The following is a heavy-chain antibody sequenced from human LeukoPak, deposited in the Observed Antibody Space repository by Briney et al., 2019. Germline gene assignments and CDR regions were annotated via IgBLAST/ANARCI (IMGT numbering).Heavy chain of an antibody. D-gene: IGHD2-2*01. J-gene: IGHJ3*02. CDR3: ARLRGGIYSSRDAFDI. Sequence: ASVRVSCKASGYTFTTNGVSWVRQDPGQGLEWLAWISPYDGDTNYTPDLQGRVTLSTDTSTSTAYMELTSLRSDDTAVYYCARLRGGIYSSRDAFDIWGQGTMVTVSS. CDR1: GYTFTTNG. CDR2: ISPYDGDT. V-gene: IGHV1-18*04.